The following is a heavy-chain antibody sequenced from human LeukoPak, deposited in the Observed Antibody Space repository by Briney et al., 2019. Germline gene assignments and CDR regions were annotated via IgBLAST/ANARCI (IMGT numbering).Heavy chain of an antibody. D-gene: IGHD6-19*01. CDR3: AKDGGRIAVAGTPFDY. J-gene: IGHJ4*02. CDR1: GFNFDDYG. V-gene: IGHV3-9*01. Sequence: DRSLRLSCAASGFNFDDYGMHWVRQAPGKGLEWVSGISWNSGSIGYADSVKGRFTISRDNARNTLYLKMNSLRAEDTALYYCAKDGGRIAVAGTPFDYWGQGTLVTVSS. CDR2: ISWNSGSI.